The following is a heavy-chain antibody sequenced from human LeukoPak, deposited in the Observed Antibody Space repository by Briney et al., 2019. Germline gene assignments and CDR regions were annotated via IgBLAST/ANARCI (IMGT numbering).Heavy chain of an antibody. V-gene: IGHV4-30-4*08. J-gene: IGHJ4*02. D-gene: IGHD6-19*01. CDR2: IYYSGST. CDR1: GGSISSGDYY. CDR3: AREGYSSGWYPDY. Sequence: SSETLSLTCTVSGGSISSGDYYWSWIRQPPGKGLEWIGYIYYSGSTYYNQSLKSRVTISVDTSKNQFSLKLSSVTAADTAVYYCAREGYSSGWYPDYWGQGTLVTVSS.